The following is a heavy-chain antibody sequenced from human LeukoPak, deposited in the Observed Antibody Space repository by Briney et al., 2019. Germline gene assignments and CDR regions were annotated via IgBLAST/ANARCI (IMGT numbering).Heavy chain of an antibody. CDR3: ARGDPHADL. J-gene: IGHJ5*02. CDR1: GFAFNDHY. CDR2: ISSSGTPI. Sequence: GGSLRLSCAASGFAFNDHYMSWIRQTPGKGLEWISYISSSGTPIYSADSVKGRFTISRDNAKNSLYLQINSLRVEDTGVYYCARGDPHADLWGQGTLVTVSS. V-gene: IGHV3-11*04.